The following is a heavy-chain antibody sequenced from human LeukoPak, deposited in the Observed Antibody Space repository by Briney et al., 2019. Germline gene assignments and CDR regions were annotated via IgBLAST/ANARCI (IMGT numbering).Heavy chain of an antibody. CDR2: IYYSGST. J-gene: IGHJ4*02. Sequence: PSETPSLTCTVSGGSISSGGYYWSWIRQHPGKGLEWIGYIYYSGSTYYNPSLKSRVTISVDTSKNQFSLKLSSVTAADTAVYYCARASIGWSRHFDYWGQGTLVTVSS. CDR3: ARASIGWSRHFDY. CDR1: GGSISSGGYY. V-gene: IGHV4-31*03. D-gene: IGHD6-6*01.